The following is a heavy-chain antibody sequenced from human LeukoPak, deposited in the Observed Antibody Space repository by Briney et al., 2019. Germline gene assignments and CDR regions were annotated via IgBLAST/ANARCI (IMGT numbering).Heavy chain of an antibody. V-gene: IGHV3-7*01. D-gene: IGHD4-11*01. CDR2: IKQDGSQI. CDR3: TRDLQAVLDYYMDV. J-gene: IGHJ6*03. Sequence: PGGSLRLSCAASGFTFTKYWMSWVRQAPGKGLEWVANIKQDGSQIYYVDSVKGRFTISRDNAKNSLYLQMNSLRAEDTAVYYCTRDLQAVLDYYMDVWGKGTTVTVSS. CDR1: GFTFTKYW.